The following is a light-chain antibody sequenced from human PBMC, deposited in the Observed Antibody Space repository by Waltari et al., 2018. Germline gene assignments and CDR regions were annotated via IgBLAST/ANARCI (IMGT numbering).Light chain of an antibody. Sequence: EIVLTQSPATLSLSPGESATLSCRASQSVSSYLAWYQQKPGQPPRLLSYDASNRATGVPARFSGSGSGTDFTLTISSLQAEDVAVYYCQQYYNTPFTFGPGTKVDVK. J-gene: IGKJ3*01. CDR3: QQYYNTPFT. V-gene: IGKV3-11*01. CDR2: DAS. CDR1: QSVSSY.